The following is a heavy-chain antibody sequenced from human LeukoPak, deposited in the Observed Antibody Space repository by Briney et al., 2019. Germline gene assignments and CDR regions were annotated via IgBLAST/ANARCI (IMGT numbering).Heavy chain of an antibody. CDR3: SRLQYTYGSEFDH. Sequence: SETLSFTCSVSGDSISTTAYYWAWIRQPPGKGLEWIGNIYYSGNTFHSPSLRSRVTISVDTSKNQFSLKLTSVTAADTAVYYCSRLQYTYGSEFDHWGQGTLVTVSS. CDR2: IYYSGNT. CDR1: GDSISTTAYY. J-gene: IGHJ4*02. V-gene: IGHV4-39*01. D-gene: IGHD5-18*01.